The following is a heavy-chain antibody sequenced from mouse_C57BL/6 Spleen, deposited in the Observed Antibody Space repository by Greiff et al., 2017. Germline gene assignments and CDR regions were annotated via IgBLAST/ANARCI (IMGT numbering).Heavy chain of an antibody. CDR2: ISSGGSYT. J-gene: IGHJ2*01. Sequence: DVKLVESGGDLVKPGGSLKLSCAASGFTFSSYGMSWVRQTPDKRLEWVATISSGGSYTYYPDSVKGRLTISRDNAKNTLYLQMSSLKSEDTAMYYSAREGRTATNFDDWGQGTTLTVSS. D-gene: IGHD3-3*01. V-gene: IGHV5-6*02. CDR3: AREGRTATNFDD. CDR1: GFTFSSYG.